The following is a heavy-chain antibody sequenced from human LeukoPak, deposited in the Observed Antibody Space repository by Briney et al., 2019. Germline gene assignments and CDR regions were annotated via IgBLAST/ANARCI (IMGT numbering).Heavy chain of an antibody. CDR2: IYYSGST. D-gene: IGHD6-6*01. CDR1: GGSISSGGYY. CDR3: ARSVAARRGGYFDY. Sequence: PSETLSLTCTVAGGSISSGGYYWSWIRQHPGQGLEWIVYIYYSGSTYYNPSLKSRVTISIDTSKNQFSLKLSSVTAADTAVYYCARSVAARRGGYFDYWGQGTLVTVSS. V-gene: IGHV4-31*03. J-gene: IGHJ4*02.